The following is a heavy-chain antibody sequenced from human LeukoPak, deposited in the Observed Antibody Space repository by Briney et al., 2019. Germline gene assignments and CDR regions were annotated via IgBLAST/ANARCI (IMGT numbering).Heavy chain of an antibody. J-gene: IGHJ4*02. CDR2: MNPNSGNT. CDR3: ARESAARGFDY. V-gene: IGHV1-8*01. Sequence: ASVKVSCKASGYTFTSYDINWVRQATGQGLEWMGWMNPNSGNTGYAHKFQGRVTMTRNTSISTAYMELSSLRSEDTAVYYCARESAARGFDYWGQGTLVTVSS. CDR1: GYTFTSYD. D-gene: IGHD6-6*01.